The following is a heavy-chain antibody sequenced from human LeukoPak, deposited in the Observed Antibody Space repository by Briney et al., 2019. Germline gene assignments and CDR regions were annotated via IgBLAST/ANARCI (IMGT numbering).Heavy chain of an antibody. CDR1: GGTFSSYA. J-gene: IGHJ3*02. D-gene: IGHD1-26*01. CDR3: ARGHNSGSPSLPGAFDI. CDR2: IIPILGIA. V-gene: IGHV1-69*04. Sequence: GSSVKVSCKASGGTFSSYAISWVRQAPGQGLEWMGRIIPILGIANYAQKFQGRVTITADKSTSTAYMELSSLRSEDTAVYYCARGHNSGSPSLPGAFDIWGQGTMVTVSS.